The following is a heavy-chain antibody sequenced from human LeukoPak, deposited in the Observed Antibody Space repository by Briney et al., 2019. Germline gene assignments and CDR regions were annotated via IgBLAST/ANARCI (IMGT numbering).Heavy chain of an antibody. V-gene: IGHV3-23*01. Sequence: GGSLRLSCVASGFTFSTYAMTWVRQAPGKGLEWVSGISGSGGSTYYADSVKGRFTISRDNSKNSLYLQMNSLRAEDTAVYYCAKRARPFGGGFDYWGQGTLVSVSS. J-gene: IGHJ4*02. CDR3: AKRARPFGGGFDY. D-gene: IGHD3-16*01. CDR2: ISGSGGST. CDR1: GFTFSTYA.